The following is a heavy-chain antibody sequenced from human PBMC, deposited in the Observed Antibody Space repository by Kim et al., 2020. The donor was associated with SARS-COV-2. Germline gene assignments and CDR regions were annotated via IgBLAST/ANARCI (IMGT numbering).Heavy chain of an antibody. Sequence: SETLSLTCTVSGGSISSGGYYWSWIRQHPGKGLEWIGYIYYSGSTYYNPSLKSRVTISVDTSKNQFSLKLSSVTAADTAVYYCARAARTIFGVVEYMDVWGQGATVTVSS. V-gene: IGHV4-31*03. J-gene: IGHJ6*02. D-gene: IGHD3-3*01. CDR3: ARAARTIFGVVEYMDV. CDR2: IYYSGST. CDR1: GGSISSGGYY.